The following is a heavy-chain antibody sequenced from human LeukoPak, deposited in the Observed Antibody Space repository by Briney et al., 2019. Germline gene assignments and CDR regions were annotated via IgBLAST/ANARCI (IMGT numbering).Heavy chain of an antibody. D-gene: IGHD3-3*01. CDR3: ARAHYDFCGFDP. Sequence: PSETLSLTCAVYGGSFSGYYWSWIRHPPGRGLEWIGEINHSGSTNYNPSLKSRVTISVDTSKNQFSLKLSSVTAADTAVYYCARAHYDFCGFDPWGQGTLVTVSS. CDR1: GGSFSGYY. V-gene: IGHV4-34*01. J-gene: IGHJ5*02. CDR2: INHSGST.